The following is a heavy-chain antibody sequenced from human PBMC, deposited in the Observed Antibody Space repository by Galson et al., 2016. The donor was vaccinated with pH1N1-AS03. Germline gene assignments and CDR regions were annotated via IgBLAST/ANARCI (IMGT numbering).Heavy chain of an antibody. Sequence: SVKVSCKASGYTFTHFGISWVRQAPGQGLECLGWISTYTGETNYAQKFQGRVTMTTDTSTHTVYMELRTLTSDDTDLYYCPRVTISGVDRQRRFDAWGQGTLVTVSS. CDR1: GYTFTHFG. V-gene: IGHV1-18*01. D-gene: IGHD3-3*01. CDR3: PRVTISGVDRQRRFDA. J-gene: IGHJ5*02. CDR2: ISTYTGET.